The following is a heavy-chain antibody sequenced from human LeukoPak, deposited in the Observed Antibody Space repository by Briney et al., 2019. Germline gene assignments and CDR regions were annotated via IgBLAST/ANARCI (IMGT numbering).Heavy chain of an antibody. V-gene: IGHV1-69*13. CDR3: ARESISWEFLDY. CDR2: IIPIFGTA. Sequence: ASVKVSCKASGGTFSSYAISWVRQAPGQGLEWMGGIIPIFGTANYAQKFQGRVTITADESTSTAYMELSSLRSDDTAVYYCARESISWEFLDYWGQGTLVTVSS. J-gene: IGHJ4*02. CDR1: GGTFSSYA. D-gene: IGHD3-10*01.